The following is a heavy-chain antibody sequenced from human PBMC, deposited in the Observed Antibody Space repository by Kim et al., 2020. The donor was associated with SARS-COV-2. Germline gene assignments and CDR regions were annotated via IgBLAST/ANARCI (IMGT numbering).Heavy chain of an antibody. V-gene: IGHV3-33*01. D-gene: IGHD1-7*01. CDR1: GFTFSSYG. CDR2: IWYDGSNK. CDR3: AREGESITGTTGLDYYYYGMDV. J-gene: IGHJ6*02. Sequence: GGSLRLSCAASGFTFSSYGMHWVRQAPGKGLEWVAVIWYDGSNKYYADSVKGRFTISRDNSKNTLYLQMNSLRAEDTAVYYCAREGESITGTTGLDYYYYGMDVWGQGTTVTVSS.